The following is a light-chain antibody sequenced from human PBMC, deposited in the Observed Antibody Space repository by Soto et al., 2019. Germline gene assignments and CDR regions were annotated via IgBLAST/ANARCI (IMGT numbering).Light chain of an antibody. Sequence: AIRMTQSPSSFSASTGDRVTITCRASQGISSYLAWYQQKPGKAPKLLIYAASTLQSGVPSRFSGSGSGTDFTLTISCLQSEDFATYYCQQYYSYQWKFGHLTKVDIK. J-gene: IGKJ1*01. CDR2: AAS. V-gene: IGKV1-8*01. CDR3: QQYYSYQWK. CDR1: QGISSY.